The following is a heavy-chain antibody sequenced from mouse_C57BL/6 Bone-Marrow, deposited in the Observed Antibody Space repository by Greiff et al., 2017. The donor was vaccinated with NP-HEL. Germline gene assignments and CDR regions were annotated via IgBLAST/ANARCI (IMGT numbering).Heavy chain of an antibody. Sequence: VQLQQSGPVLVKPGASVKMSCKASGYTFTDYYMNWVKQSHGKSLEWIGVINPYNGGTSYNQKFKGKATLTVDKSSSTAYMELNSLTSKDSAVYYCARDGDDAMGYWGHGTSVTVSS. CDR2: INPYNGGT. J-gene: IGHJ4*01. D-gene: IGHD1-2*01. V-gene: IGHV1-19*01. CDR3: ARDGDDAMGY. CDR1: GYTFTDYY.